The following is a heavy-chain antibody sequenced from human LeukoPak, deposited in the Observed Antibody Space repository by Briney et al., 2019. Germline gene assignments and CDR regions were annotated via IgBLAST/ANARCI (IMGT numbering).Heavy chain of an antibody. J-gene: IGHJ4*02. Sequence: SETLSLTCTVSGGSISSGDYYWSWIRQPPGKGLEWIGYIYYSGSTYYNPSLKSRVTISVDTSKNQFSLKLSSVTAADTAVYYCARAGDSSGYYPQTLGYWGQGTLVTVSS. CDR1: GGSISSGDYY. CDR2: IYYSGST. CDR3: ARAGDSSGYYPQTLGY. D-gene: IGHD3-22*01. V-gene: IGHV4-30-4*01.